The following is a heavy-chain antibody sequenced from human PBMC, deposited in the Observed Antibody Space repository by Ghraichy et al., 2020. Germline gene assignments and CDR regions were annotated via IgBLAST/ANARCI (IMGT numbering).Heavy chain of an antibody. Sequence: GESLNISCEDSGFTFSTYSMNWVRQAPGKGLEWIAYINSGSTTIFYADSVKGRFTISRDNAKKSLFLQMNSLTVEDTAVFYCARWGNFFDYWGQGTLVTVSS. CDR3: ARWGNFFDY. CDR1: GFTFSTYS. V-gene: IGHV3-48*01. J-gene: IGHJ4*02. CDR2: INSGSTTI. D-gene: IGHD7-27*01.